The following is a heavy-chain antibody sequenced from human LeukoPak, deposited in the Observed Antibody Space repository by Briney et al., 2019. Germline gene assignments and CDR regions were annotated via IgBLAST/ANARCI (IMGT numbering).Heavy chain of an antibody. Sequence: GALVKVSCKASGYTFTGYYMHWVRQAPGQGLEWMGWINPNSGGTNYAQKFQGRVTMTRDTSISTAYMELSRLRSDDTAVYYCARYYGITGTIVFWFDPWGQGTLVTVSS. J-gene: IGHJ5*02. CDR1: GYTFTGYY. CDR2: INPNSGGT. V-gene: IGHV1-2*02. D-gene: IGHD1-7*01. CDR3: ARYYGITGTIVFWFDP.